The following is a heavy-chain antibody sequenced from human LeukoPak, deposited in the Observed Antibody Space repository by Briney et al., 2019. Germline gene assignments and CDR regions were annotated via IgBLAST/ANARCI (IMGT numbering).Heavy chain of an antibody. D-gene: IGHD3-3*01. CDR3: ASNYDFWSGYYLGWFDP. CDR2: FSGSGGST. J-gene: IGHJ5*02. Sequence: GGSLRLSCAASGFTFSSYAMSWVRQAPGKGLEGVSAFSGSGGSTYYADSVKGRFTISRDNSKNTLYLQMNSLRAEDTAVYYCASNYDFWSGYYLGWFDPWGQGTLVTVSS. V-gene: IGHV3-23*01. CDR1: GFTFSSYA.